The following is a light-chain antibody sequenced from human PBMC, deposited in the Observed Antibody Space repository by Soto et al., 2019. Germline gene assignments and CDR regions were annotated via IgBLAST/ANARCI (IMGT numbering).Light chain of an antibody. CDR3: QQTHAVPLT. V-gene: IGKV1-39*01. CDR2: GAS. J-gene: IGKJ5*01. CDR1: QPIADY. Sequence: QMTQSPASFSASVGDRLTIACGAGQPIADYLNWYQRKPGEAPKLLIFGASSLPSGVPSRFSGSGSGTDFTLTINNLKPEDFATYYCQQTHAVPLTFGQGTRVEIK.